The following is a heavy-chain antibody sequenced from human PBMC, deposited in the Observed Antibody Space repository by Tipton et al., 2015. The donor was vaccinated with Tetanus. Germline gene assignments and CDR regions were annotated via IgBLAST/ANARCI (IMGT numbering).Heavy chain of an antibody. CDR2: IIPALSTT. CDR1: GGGVSKFA. Sequence: QSGAEVKKPGSSVKVSCKASGGGVSKFAISWLRQAPGQGVELMGTIIPALSTTTYEQKFRGRITITADGSTSTAYMELRSLRSDDTAVYYCARDVTIFGEMTFEYWGQGTLVTVSS. D-gene: IGHD3-3*01. V-gene: IGHV1-69*15. J-gene: IGHJ4*02. CDR3: ARDVTIFGEMTFEY.